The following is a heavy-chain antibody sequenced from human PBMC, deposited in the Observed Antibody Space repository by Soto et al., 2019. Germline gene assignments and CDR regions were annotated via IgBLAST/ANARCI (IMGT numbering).Heavy chain of an antibody. CDR3: AKEDLSSTRLQYYYYYGMDV. J-gene: IGHJ6*02. D-gene: IGHD2-2*01. Sequence: SLRLSCAASGFTFSSYAMSWVHQAPGKGLEWVSAISGSGGSTYYADSVKGRFTISRDNSKNTLYLQMNSLRAEDTAVYYCAKEDLSSTRLQYYYYYGMDVWGQGTTVTVSS. CDR2: ISGSGGST. CDR1: GFTFSSYA. V-gene: IGHV3-23*01.